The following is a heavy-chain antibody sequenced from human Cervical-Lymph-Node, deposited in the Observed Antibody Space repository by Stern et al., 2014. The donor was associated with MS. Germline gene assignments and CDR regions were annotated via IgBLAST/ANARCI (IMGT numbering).Heavy chain of an antibody. CDR2: ISYDGNHK. V-gene: IGHV3-30*03. D-gene: IGHD2-8*01. CDR1: GFTFSSYG. J-gene: IGHJ4*02. Sequence: VQLVESGGAVVQPGRSLRLSCAASGFTFSSYGMHWVRQAPGKGLEWVTVISYDGNHKYYAASVKGQFTISRDNSKNTLHLQMNSVTPDDTAIYYCARDYEDTSMLFDHWGQGTLVTVSS. CDR3: ARDYEDTSMLFDH.